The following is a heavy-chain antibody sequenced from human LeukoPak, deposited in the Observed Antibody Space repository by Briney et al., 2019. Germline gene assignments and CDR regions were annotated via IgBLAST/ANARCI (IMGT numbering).Heavy chain of an antibody. V-gene: IGHV3-66*01. D-gene: IGHD1-26*01. CDR3: ARDRIKSGSYYFDY. Sequence: GGSLRPSFAASGFTVSDNYMSWVRPAPGKGLEWVSVMYSRGDTYYANSVKGRFTISRDNAKNSMYLQMNSLRAEDTAVYYCARDRIKSGSYYFDYWGQGTLVTVSS. CDR1: GFTVSDNY. CDR2: MYSRGDT. J-gene: IGHJ4*02.